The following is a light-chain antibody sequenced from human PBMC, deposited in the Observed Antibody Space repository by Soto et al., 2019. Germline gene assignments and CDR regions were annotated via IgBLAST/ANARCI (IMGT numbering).Light chain of an antibody. V-gene: IGKV1D-43*01. CDR1: QGISSY. CDR2: YAS. Sequence: AIRMTQSPFSLSASVGDRVTITCWASQGISSYLAWYQQRPAKAPKLFISYASSLQSGVPSRFSGSGSGTDNTLTISSLQAEDFATFYCQQYYSTPPLTFGGGTKVEIK. J-gene: IGKJ4*01. CDR3: QQYYSTPPLT.